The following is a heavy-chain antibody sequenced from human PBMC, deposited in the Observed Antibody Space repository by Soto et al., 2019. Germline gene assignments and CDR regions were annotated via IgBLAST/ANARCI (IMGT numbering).Heavy chain of an antibody. D-gene: IGHD4-17*01. Sequence: ASVKVSCKASGYTFTSYAMHWVRQAPGQRLEWMGWINAGNGNTKYSQKFQGRVTITRDTSASTAYTELSSLRSEDTAVYYCAREPLSPQGGDYVNENWFDPWGQGTLVTVSS. CDR3: AREPLSPQGGDYVNENWFDP. CDR1: GYTFTSYA. J-gene: IGHJ5*02. V-gene: IGHV1-3*01. CDR2: INAGNGNT.